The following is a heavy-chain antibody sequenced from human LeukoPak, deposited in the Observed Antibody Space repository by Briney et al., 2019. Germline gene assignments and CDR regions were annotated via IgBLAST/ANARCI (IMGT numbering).Heavy chain of an antibody. CDR2: IWYDGSNK. CDR3: ARDRYYYDSSGSEPHFDY. J-gene: IGHJ4*02. CDR1: GFTFSSYG. D-gene: IGHD3-22*01. Sequence: HPGGSLRLSCAASGFTFSSYGMHWVRQAPGKGLEWVAVIWYDGSNKYYADSVKGRFTISRDNSKNTLYLQMNSLRAEDTAVYYCARDRYYYDSSGSEPHFDYWGQGTLVTVSS. V-gene: IGHV3-33*08.